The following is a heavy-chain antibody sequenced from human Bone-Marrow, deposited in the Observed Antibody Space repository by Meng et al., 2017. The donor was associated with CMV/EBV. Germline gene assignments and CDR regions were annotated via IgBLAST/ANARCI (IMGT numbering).Heavy chain of an antibody. CDR3: ARDESRDGYNPPY. CDR2: IYDSGST. D-gene: IGHD5-24*01. CDR1: GGPVSSDDYY. Sequence: SETLPLNCTVSGGPVSSDDYYWTWIRQPPGKGLEWIGYIYDSGSTNSNPSLKSRVTISVDTSKNQFSLKLSSVTAADTAVYYCARDESRDGYNPPYWGQGTLVTVSS. J-gene: IGHJ4*02. V-gene: IGHV4-61*08.